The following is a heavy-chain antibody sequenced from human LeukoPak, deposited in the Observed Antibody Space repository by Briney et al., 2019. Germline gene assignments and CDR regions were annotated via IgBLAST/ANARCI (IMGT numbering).Heavy chain of an antibody. CDR1: GFTFSSYW. J-gene: IGHJ5*02. Sequence: QAGGSLRLSCAASGFTFSSYWMSWVRQAPGKGLEWVANIKQDGSEKYYVDSVKGRFTISRDNAKNSLYLQMNSLRAEDTALYYCTKDMRYSSGWGAFDPWGQGTLVTVSS. CDR2: IKQDGSEK. V-gene: IGHV3-7*03. D-gene: IGHD6-19*01. CDR3: TKDMRYSSGWGAFDP.